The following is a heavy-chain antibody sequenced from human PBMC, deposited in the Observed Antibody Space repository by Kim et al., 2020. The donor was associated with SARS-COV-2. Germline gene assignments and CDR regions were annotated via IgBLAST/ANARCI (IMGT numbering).Heavy chain of an antibody. V-gene: IGHV1-3*01. D-gene: IGHD6-13*01. CDR1: GYTFTSYA. J-gene: IGHJ5*02. CDR2: INAGNGNT. CDR3: ARVLAAAGPPWFDP. Sequence: ASVKVSCKASGYTFTSYAMHWVRQAPGQRLEWMGWINAGNGNTKYSQKFQGRVTITRDTSASTAYMELSSLRSEDTAVYYCARVLAAAGPPWFDPWGQGTMVTVSS.